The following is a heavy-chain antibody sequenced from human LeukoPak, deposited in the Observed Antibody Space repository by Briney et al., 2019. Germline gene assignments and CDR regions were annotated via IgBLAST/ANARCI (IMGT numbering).Heavy chain of an antibody. CDR1: GFTVSSNY. CDR2: IYSGGST. D-gene: IGHD6-13*01. J-gene: IGHJ6*03. CDR3: ARDSIAAAGYHPHYYYYYMDV. Sequence: PGGSLRLSCAASGFTVSSNYMSWVRQAPGKGLEWVSVIYSGGSTYYADSVKGRFTISGDNSKNTLYLQMNSLRAEDTAVYYCARDSIAAAGYHPHYYYYYMDVWGKGTTVTVSS. V-gene: IGHV3-53*01.